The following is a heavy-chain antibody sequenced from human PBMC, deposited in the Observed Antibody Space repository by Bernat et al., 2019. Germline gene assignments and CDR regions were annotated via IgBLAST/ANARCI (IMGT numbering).Heavy chain of an antibody. CDR3: ARDSGRVDYDILAGYDKDAFDI. J-gene: IGHJ3*02. CDR2: ISSSGSTI. V-gene: IGHV3-48*03. Sequence: EVQLVESGGGLVQPGGSLRLSCAASGFTFSSYEMNWVRQAPGKGLEWVSYISSSGSTIYYADSVKGRFTISRDNAKNSLYLQMNSLRAEDTAVYYCARDSGRVDYDILAGYDKDAFDIWGQGTMVTVSS. D-gene: IGHD3-9*01. CDR1: GFTFSSYE.